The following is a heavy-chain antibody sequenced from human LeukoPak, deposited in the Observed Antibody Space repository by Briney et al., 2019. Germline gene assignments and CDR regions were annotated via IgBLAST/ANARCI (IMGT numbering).Heavy chain of an antibody. CDR2: IYTSGIT. J-gene: IGHJ6*02. D-gene: IGHD2-2*01. CDR1: TGSISTYF. CDR3: VTECTTSCYRGMDV. Sequence: SETLSLTCSVSTGSISTYFWSWIRQPAGKGLEWIGRIYTSGITNYNPSLNNRVTMSVDTTKNQFSLKLSSVTAADTPLYFCVTECTTSCYRGMDVWGQGTTVTVSS. V-gene: IGHV4-4*07.